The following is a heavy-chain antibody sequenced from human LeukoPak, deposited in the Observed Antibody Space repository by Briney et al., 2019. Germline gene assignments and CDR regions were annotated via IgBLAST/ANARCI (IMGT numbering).Heavy chain of an antibody. CDR2: IYNSGST. J-gene: IGHJ6*03. CDR1: GGSISSYY. D-gene: IGHD3-10*01. Sequence: SETLSLTCTVSGGSISSYYWNWIRQPPGKGLEWIGYIYNSGSTNNNPSLKSRVTISVDTSKNQFSLKLSSVTAADSAVYYCARVTESYGSGRRHNYYYYYMDVWGKGTTVTISS. CDR3: ARVTESYGSGRRHNYYYYYMDV. V-gene: IGHV4-59*01.